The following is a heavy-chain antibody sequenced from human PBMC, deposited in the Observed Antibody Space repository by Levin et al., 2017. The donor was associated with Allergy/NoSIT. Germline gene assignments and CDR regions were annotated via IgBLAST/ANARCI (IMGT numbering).Heavy chain of an antibody. J-gene: IGHJ5*02. Sequence: GESLKISCKASGYTFTRHYIHWVRQAPGQGLEWVGIISPNSGSTNYAQKFQTRVTMTGDTSTSTVYMEVRGLRFDDTAVYYCARDGRFSRGWFDPWGQGTLVTVSS. V-gene: IGHV1-46*01. CDR2: ISPNSGST. CDR3: ARDGRFSRGWFDP. CDR1: GYTFTRHY. D-gene: IGHD3-3*01.